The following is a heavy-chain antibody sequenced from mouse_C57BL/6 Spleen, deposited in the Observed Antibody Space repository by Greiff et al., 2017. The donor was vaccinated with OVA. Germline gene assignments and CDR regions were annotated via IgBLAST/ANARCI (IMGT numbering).Heavy chain of an antibody. CDR1: GFTFSSYG. CDR3: ARPYYYGSSDFDY. V-gene: IGHV5-6*01. J-gene: IGHJ2*01. Sequence: EVQLVESGGDLVKPGGSLKLSCAASGFTFSSYGMSWVRQTPDKRLEWVATISSGGSYTYYPASVTGRFTISRDSAKNTLYLQISSLKTEDTAMYYCARPYYYGSSDFDYWGQGTTLTVSS. CDR2: ISSGGSYT. D-gene: IGHD1-1*01.